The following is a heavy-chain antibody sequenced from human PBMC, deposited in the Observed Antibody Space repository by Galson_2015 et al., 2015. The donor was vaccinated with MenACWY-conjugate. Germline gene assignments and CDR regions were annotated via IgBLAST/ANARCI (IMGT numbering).Heavy chain of an antibody. Sequence: ETLSLTCAVYGGSFSGYYWSWIRQPPGKGLEWIGEINHSGSTNYNPSLKSRVTISVDTSKNQFSLKLSSVTAADTAVYYCARGGYTIFGVWGQGTTVAVSS. CDR3: ARGGYTIFGV. D-gene: IGHD3-3*01. CDR2: INHSGST. CDR1: GGSFSGYY. J-gene: IGHJ6*02. V-gene: IGHV4-34*01.